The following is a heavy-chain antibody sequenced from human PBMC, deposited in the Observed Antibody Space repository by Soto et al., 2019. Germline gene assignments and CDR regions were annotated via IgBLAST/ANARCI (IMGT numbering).Heavy chain of an antibody. CDR2: ISWNHVTT. Sequence: GGSLRLSCAASGFRFDDYAMHWVRQAPGKGLEWLSGISWNHVTTGYADSVKGRFTISRDNAKNSLLLQMNSLRVEDTAHYYCAKADGEQWLIPHLDNWGQGTQVTVSS. CDR3: AKADGEQWLIPHLDN. V-gene: IGHV3-9*01. D-gene: IGHD6-19*01. J-gene: IGHJ1*01. CDR1: GFRFDDYA.